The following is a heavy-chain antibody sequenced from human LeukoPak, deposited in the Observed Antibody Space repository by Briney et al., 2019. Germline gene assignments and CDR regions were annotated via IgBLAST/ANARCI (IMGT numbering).Heavy chain of an antibody. CDR1: GFTFSSYA. CDR2: ISGSGGST. Sequence: GGSLRLSCAASGFTFSSYAMSWVRQAPGKGLEWVSAISGSGGSTYYADSVKGRFTISRDNSKNTLYLQMNSLRAEDTAVYYCAKDYYGSGSYYNPWHYYYGMDVWGQGTTVTVSS. V-gene: IGHV3-23*01. J-gene: IGHJ6*02. D-gene: IGHD3-10*01. CDR3: AKDYYGSGSYYNPWHYYYGMDV.